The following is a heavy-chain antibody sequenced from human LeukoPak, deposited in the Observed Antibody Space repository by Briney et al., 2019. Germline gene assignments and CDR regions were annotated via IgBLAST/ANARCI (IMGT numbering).Heavy chain of an antibody. CDR1: GGSISSGDYY. CDR3: ARDRASSSWYIENWFDP. Sequence: SQTLSLTCTVSGGSISSGDYYWSWIRQPPGKGLEWIGYIYYSGSTYYNPSLKSRVTISVDTSKNQFSLKLSSVTAADTAVYYCARDRASSSWYIENWFDPWGQGTLFTVSS. CDR2: IYYSGST. J-gene: IGHJ5*02. V-gene: IGHV4-30-4*08. D-gene: IGHD6-13*01.